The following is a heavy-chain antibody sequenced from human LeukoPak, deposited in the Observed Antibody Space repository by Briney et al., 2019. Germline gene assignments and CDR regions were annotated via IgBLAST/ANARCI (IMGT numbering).Heavy chain of an antibody. J-gene: IGHJ4*02. CDR3: ARVYYDFWSGYPSYFDY. CDR2: IYYSGST. Sequence: SQTLSLTCTVSGGSISSGGYCWSWIRQHPGKGLEWIGYIYYSGSTYYNPSLKSRVTISVDTSKNQFSLKLSSVTAADTAVYYCARVYYDFWSGYPSYFDYWGQGTLVTVSS. CDR1: GGSISSGGYC. D-gene: IGHD3-3*01. V-gene: IGHV4-31*03.